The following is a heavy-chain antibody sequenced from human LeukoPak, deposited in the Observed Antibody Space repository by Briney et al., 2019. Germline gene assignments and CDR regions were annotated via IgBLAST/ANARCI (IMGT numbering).Heavy chain of an antibody. D-gene: IGHD4-11*01. CDR3: AKDVRSTPNWFDP. CDR2: ISGSGGRT. Sequence: PGGSLRLSCAASGFTFSSYGMSWVRQAPGKGLEWVSAISGSGGRTYYADSVKGRFTISRDNSKNTLYLQMNSLRADDTAVYYCAKDVRSTPNWFDPWGQGTLVTVSS. CDR1: GFTFSSYG. J-gene: IGHJ5*02. V-gene: IGHV3-23*01.